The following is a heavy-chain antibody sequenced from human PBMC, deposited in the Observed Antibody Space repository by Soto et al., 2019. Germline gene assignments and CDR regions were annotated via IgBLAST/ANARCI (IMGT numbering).Heavy chain of an antibody. CDR2: IYYSGST. Sequence: SETLSLTCTVSGGSISSYYWSWIRQPPGKGLGWIGYIYYSGSTNYNPSLKSRVTISVDTSKNQFSLKLSSVTAADTAVYYCARGTHQFTMVRGVIGYYYYGMDVWGQGTTVTVSS. J-gene: IGHJ6*02. CDR1: GGSISSYY. V-gene: IGHV4-59*01. D-gene: IGHD3-10*01. CDR3: ARGTHQFTMVRGVIGYYYYGMDV.